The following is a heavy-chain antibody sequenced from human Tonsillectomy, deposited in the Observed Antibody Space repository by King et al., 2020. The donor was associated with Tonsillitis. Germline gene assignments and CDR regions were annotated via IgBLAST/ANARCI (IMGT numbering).Heavy chain of an antibody. V-gene: IGHV3-23*04. CDR1: GFTFSTSA. D-gene: IGHD3-3*01. J-gene: IGHJ6*02. CDR2: MCGAGARK. Sequence: VQLVESGGGLVQPGGSLRLSWAASGFTFSTSAMTWVRQAPGKGLEWVSVMCGAGARKYHADSFKGRFTLSIDNSKNTLYLQMNSLRAEDPAVYYCAKCPYDFWSGGLYYAMDVWGQGTTVTVSS. CDR3: AKCPYDFWSGGLYYAMDV.